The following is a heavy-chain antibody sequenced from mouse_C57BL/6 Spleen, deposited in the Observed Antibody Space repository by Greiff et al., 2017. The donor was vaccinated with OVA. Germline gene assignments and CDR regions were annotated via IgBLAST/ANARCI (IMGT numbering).Heavy chain of an antibody. J-gene: IGHJ4*01. CDR3: ARFYDGYYYAMDY. CDR2: ISSGSSTI. D-gene: IGHD2-3*01. V-gene: IGHV5-17*01. Sequence: EVNVVESGGGLVKPGGSLKLSCAASGFTFSDYGMHWVRQAPEKGLEWVAYISSGSSTIYYADTVKGRFTISRDNAKNTLFLQMTSLRSEDTAMYYCARFYDGYYYAMDYWGQGTSVTVSS. CDR1: GFTFSDYG.